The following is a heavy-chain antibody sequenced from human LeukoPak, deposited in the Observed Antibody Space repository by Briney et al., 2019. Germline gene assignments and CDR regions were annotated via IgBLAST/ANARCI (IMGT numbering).Heavy chain of an antibody. V-gene: IGHV6-1*01. CDR1: GDSVSSNNAA. CDR2: TYYRSKWYN. J-gene: IGHJ6*02. D-gene: IGHD6-13*01. CDR3: VRVIKRAGVSSSHTVYYYYGMDV. Sequence: SQTLSLTCAISGDSVSSNNAAWNWIRQSPSRGLEWLGRTYYRSKWYNDYAVSVISRITINPDTSKNQFSLQLNSVTPEDTAVYYCVRVIKRAGVSSSHTVYYYYGMDVWGQGTTVTVSS.